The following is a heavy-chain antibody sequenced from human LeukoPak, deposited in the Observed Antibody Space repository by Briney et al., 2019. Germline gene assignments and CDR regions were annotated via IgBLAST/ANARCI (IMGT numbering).Heavy chain of an antibody. J-gene: IGHJ3*01. CDR1: GGTFSSYA. D-gene: IGHD6-19*01. Sequence: SVKGSCKASGGTFSSYAISWVRQAPGPGLEWMGGIIPIFGTANYAQKFQGRVTITADESTSTAYMELSSLRSEDTAVYYCAREGRGIAVAGTPVWGQGAMVTVSS. CDR2: IIPIFGTA. CDR3: AREGRGIAVAGTPV. V-gene: IGHV1-69*13.